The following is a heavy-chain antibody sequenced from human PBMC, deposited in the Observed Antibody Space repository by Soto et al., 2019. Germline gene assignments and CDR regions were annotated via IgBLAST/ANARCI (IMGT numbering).Heavy chain of an antibody. J-gene: IGHJ4*02. V-gene: IGHV1-18*01. CDR3: ARDHSSSWYWKQWLVPKYYFDY. D-gene: IGHD6-13*01. CDR1: GNTFTSYD. Sequence: ASVKVSCKASGNTFTSYDINWVRQATGQGLEWMGWISAYNGNTNYAQKLQGRVTMTTDTSTSTAYMELRSLRSDDTAVYYCARDHSSSWYWKQWLVPKYYFDYWGQGTLVTVSS. CDR2: ISAYNGNT.